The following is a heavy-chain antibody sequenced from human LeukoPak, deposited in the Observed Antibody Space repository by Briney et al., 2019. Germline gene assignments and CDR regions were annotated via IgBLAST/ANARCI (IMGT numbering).Heavy chain of an antibody. V-gene: IGHV3-15*01. D-gene: IGHD5-18*01. CDR3: AKDSRGYSYGTDLDY. CDR2: IQSKTDGGTT. CDR1: GFTFSNAW. J-gene: IGHJ4*02. Sequence: KPGGSLRLSCAASGFTFSNAWMSWVRQAPGKGLEWVGRIQSKTDGGTTDYAAPVKGRFTISRDNSKNTLYLQMNSLRAEDTAVYYCAKDSRGYSYGTDLDYWGQGTLVTVSS.